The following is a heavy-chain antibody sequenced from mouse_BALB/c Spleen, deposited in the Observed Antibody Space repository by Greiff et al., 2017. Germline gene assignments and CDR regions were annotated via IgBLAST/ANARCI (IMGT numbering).Heavy chain of an antibody. Sequence: EVKLQESGGGLVQPGGSRKLSCAASGFTFSSFGMHWVRQAPEKGLEWVAYISSGSSTIYYADTVKGRFTISRDNPKNTLFLQMTSLRSEDTAMYYCARNMRLPLAMDYWGQGTSVTVSS. CDR1: GFTFSSFG. CDR2: ISSGSSTI. CDR3: ARNMRLPLAMDY. J-gene: IGHJ4*01. D-gene: IGHD2-4*01. V-gene: IGHV5-17*02.